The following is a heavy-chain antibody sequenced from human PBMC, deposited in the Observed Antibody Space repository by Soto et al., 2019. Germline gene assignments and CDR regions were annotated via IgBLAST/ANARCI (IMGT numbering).Heavy chain of an antibody. CDR1: GFAFNDSA. CDR3: TNNFV. CDR2: VRSKSNNYVT. V-gene: IGHV3-73*01. D-gene: IGHD2-15*01. J-gene: IGHJ4*02. Sequence: DVQVVHSGGGLVQPGGSLKLSCAASGFAFNDSAMHWVRQASGKGLEWVARVRSKSNNYVTAYPASVKGRFIVSRDDSMGTTSLQMNSLKPEDTAIYYCTNNFVWGQGVLVTVS.